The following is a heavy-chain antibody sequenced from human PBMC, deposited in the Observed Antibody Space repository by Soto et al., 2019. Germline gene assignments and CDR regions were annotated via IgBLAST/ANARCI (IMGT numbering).Heavy chain of an antibody. CDR2: ISYDGSNK. D-gene: IGHD3-10*01. CDR1: GFTFSSYG. V-gene: IGHV3-30*18. CDR3: AKDKLRGVRGVITYYYGMDG. J-gene: IGHJ6*02. Sequence: QVQLVESGGGVVQPGRSLRLSCAASGFTFSSYGMHWVRQAPGKGLEWVAVISYDGSNKYYEASEKCPFTSSRDNSKNTLYLQMSRLRAEDTDEYYSAKDKLRGVRGVITYYYGMDGWGQGTTVTVSS.